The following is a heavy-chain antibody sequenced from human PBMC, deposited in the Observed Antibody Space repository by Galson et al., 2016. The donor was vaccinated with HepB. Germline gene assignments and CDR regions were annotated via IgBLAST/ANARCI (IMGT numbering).Heavy chain of an antibody. V-gene: IGHV4-34*01. Sequence: SETLSLTCAVSGGSFTTYYWNWIRQPPGKGLEWIGEINHSGSTNYKPSLESRVTISINTSKNQFSLKLSSVTAADTAVYYCARGAGYHYDSSGYYPFGFWGQGTLVTVSS. CDR3: ARGAGYHYDSSGYYPFGF. CDR2: INHSGST. D-gene: IGHD3-22*01. J-gene: IGHJ4*02. CDR1: GGSFTTYY.